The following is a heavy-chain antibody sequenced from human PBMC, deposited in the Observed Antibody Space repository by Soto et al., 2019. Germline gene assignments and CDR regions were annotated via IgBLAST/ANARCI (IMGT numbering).Heavy chain of an antibody. V-gene: IGHV3-49*03. CDR2: IRSKAYGGTT. CDR3: TRKSGQQLVRPLFAFFDY. J-gene: IGHJ4*02. D-gene: IGHD6-6*01. Sequence: GGSLRLSCTASGFTFGDYAMSWFRQAPGKGLEWVGFIRSKAYGGTTEYAASVKGRFTISRDDSKSIAYLQMNSLKTEDTAVYYCTRKSGQQLVRPLFAFFDYWGQGTLVTVSS. CDR1: GFTFGDYA.